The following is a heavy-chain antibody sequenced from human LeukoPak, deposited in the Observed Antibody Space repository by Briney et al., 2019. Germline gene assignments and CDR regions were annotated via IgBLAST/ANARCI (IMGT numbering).Heavy chain of an antibody. D-gene: IGHD6-19*01. Sequence: GESLKISCKGSGYSFTSYWIGWVRQMPGKGLEWMGIIYPGDSDTRYSPPFQGQVTISADKSISTAYLQWSSLKASDTAMYYCATPSGSSGWYAGYWGQGTLVTVSS. CDR3: ATPSGSSGWYAGY. CDR1: GYSFTSYW. V-gene: IGHV5-51*01. CDR2: IYPGDSDT. J-gene: IGHJ4*02.